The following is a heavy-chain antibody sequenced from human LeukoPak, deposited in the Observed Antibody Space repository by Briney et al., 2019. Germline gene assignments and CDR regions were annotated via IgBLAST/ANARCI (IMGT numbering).Heavy chain of an antibody. CDR2: VHLSGAT. D-gene: IGHD1-26*01. V-gene: IGHV4-4*02. J-gene: IGHJ4*02. Sequence: SETLSLTCAVSGGSIMTTNWWSWVRQPPGKGLEWIGEVHLSGATNYNPSLESRVSMSIDTSKNQMSLKLTSVTAADTAICFCTRESGAFSPFGFWGQGTLVTVSS. CDR3: TRESGAFSPFGF. CDR1: GGSIMTTNW.